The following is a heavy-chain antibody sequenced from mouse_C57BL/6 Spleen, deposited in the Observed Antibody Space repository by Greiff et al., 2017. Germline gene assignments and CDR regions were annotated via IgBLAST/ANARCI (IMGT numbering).Heavy chain of an antibody. CDR1: GYAFSSYW. D-gene: IGHD2-5*01. CDR3: ARSGHYYSTYYYAMDY. V-gene: IGHV1-80*01. Sequence: QIQLQQSGAELVKPGASVKISCKASGYAFSSYWMNWVKQRPGKGLEWIGQIYPGDGDTNYNGKFKGKATLTADKSSSTAYMQLSSLTSEDSAVYFCARSGHYYSTYYYAMDYWGQGTSVTVSS. CDR2: IYPGDGDT. J-gene: IGHJ4*01.